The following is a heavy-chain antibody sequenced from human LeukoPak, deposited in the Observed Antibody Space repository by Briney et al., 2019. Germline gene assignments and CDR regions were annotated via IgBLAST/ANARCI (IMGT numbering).Heavy chain of an antibody. Sequence: GGSLRLSCAASGFTFSSYAMSWVRQAPGKGLERVSAISGSGGSTYYADSVKGRFTISRDNSKNTLYLQMNSLRAEDTAVYYCAKYYYYDSSGYLRIDHWGQGTLVTVSS. J-gene: IGHJ4*02. CDR1: GFTFSSYA. CDR2: ISGSGGST. V-gene: IGHV3-23*01. D-gene: IGHD3-22*01. CDR3: AKYYYYDSSGYLRIDH.